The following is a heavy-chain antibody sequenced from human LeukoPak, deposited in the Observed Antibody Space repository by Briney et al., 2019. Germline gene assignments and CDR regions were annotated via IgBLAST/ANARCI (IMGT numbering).Heavy chain of an antibody. CDR3: ARNGDSSSWYWDYFDH. CDR1: GYTFTGYY. Sequence: ASVKVSCKASGYTFTGYYMHWVRQAPGQGLEWMGWINPNSGGTNYAQKFQGRVTMTRDTSISTAYMELNRLRSDDTAVYYCARNGDSSSWYWDYFDHWGQGTLVAVSS. V-gene: IGHV1-2*02. J-gene: IGHJ4*02. CDR2: INPNSGGT. D-gene: IGHD6-13*01.